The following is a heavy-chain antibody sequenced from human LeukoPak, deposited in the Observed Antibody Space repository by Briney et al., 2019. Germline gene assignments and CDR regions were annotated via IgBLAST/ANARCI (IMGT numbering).Heavy chain of an antibody. CDR3: ARLAPMVRGVIDS. CDR2: MYYSGST. CDR1: GGSLSSYY. Sequence: SETLSLTCTVSGGSLSSYYWCWIRQPPGKGLEWIGYMYYSGSTNYNHSLTSRVTISVETYKNQLSLNLSSVTAADTDAYYCARLAPMVRGVIDSWGKETLVTVSS. J-gene: IGHJ4*02. V-gene: IGHV4-59*08. D-gene: IGHD3-10*01.